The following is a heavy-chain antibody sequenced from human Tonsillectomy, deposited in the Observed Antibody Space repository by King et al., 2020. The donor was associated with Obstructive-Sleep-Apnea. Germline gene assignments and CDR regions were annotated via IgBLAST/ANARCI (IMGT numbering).Heavy chain of an antibody. CDR3: PAEVLLWFGDRLPFDY. CDR1: GFTFSNAW. D-gene: IGHD3-10*01. V-gene: IGHV3-15*01. Sequence: VQLVESGGGLVKPGGSLRLSCAASGFTFSNAWMSWVRQAPGKGLEWVGRIKSKTDGGTTDYAAPVKGRFTISRDDSKNTLYLQMNSLKTEDTAVYYCPAEVLLWFGDRLPFDYWGQGTLVTVSS. CDR2: IKSKTDGGTT. J-gene: IGHJ4*02.